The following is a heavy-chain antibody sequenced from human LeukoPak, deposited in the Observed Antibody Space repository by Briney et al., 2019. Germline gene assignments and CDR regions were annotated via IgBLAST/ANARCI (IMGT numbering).Heavy chain of an antibody. Sequence: GGSLRLSCAASGSTFSSYAMHWVRQAPGKGLEWVAVISYDGSNKYYADSVKGRFTISRDNSKNTLYLQMNSLRAEDTAVYYCARGVAVAGPLPAEYFQHWGQGTLVTVSS. D-gene: IGHD6-19*01. V-gene: IGHV3-30-3*01. J-gene: IGHJ1*01. CDR1: GSTFSSYA. CDR2: ISYDGSNK. CDR3: ARGVAVAGPLPAEYFQH.